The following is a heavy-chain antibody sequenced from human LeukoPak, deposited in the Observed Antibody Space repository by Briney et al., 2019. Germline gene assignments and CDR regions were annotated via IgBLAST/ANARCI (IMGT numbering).Heavy chain of an antibody. V-gene: IGHV4-34*01. D-gene: IGHD3-10*01. CDR3: ARVFFGVWFGELSSQNWFDP. J-gene: IGHJ5*02. Sequence: SETLSLTCAVYGGSFSGYYWSWIRQPPGKGLEWIGEINHSGSTNYNPSLKSRVTISVDTSKNQFSLKLSSVTAADTAVYYCARVFFGVWFGELSSQNWFDPWGQGTLVTVSS. CDR1: GGSFSGYY. CDR2: INHSGST.